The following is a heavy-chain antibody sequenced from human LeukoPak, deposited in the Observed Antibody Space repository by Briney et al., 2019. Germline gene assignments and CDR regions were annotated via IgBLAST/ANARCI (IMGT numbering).Heavy chain of an antibody. D-gene: IGHD1-1*01. V-gene: IGHV4-39*01. Sequence: SETLSLTCTVSGGSISSSSYYWGWIRQPAWKGLEWIGSIYYSGSTSYNPSLKSRVTISVDTSKNQFSLKLSSVTAADTAVYYCARRAVQLVIDYWGQGTLVTVSS. J-gene: IGHJ4*02. CDR1: GGSISSSSYY. CDR3: ARRAVQLVIDY. CDR2: IYYSGST.